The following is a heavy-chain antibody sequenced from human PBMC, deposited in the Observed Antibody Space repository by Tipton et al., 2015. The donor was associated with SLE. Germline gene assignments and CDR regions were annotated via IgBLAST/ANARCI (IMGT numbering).Heavy chain of an antibody. CDR1: GGSISSYY. CDR2: IYYSGST. J-gene: IGHJ2*01. Sequence: TLSLTCTASGGSISSYYWSWIRQPPGKGLEWIGYIYYSGSTNYNPSLKSRVTISVDTSKNQFSLKLSSVTAADTAVYYCARDVEGSVWYFDLWGRGTLVTVSS. CDR3: ARDVEGSVWYFDL. V-gene: IGHV4-59*12.